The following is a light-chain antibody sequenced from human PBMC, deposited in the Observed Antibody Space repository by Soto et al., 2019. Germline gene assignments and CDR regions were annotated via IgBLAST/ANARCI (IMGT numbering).Light chain of an antibody. J-gene: IGLJ3*02. V-gene: IGLV2-14*01. CDR1: SSDVGGYDY. CDR3: TSYTRSDIGV. CDR2: DVS. Sequence: QSALTQPASVSGSPGQSITISCTGTSSDVGGYDYVSWYQQHPGKAPKLIIYDVSNRPSRVSNRFSGSKSGNTASLTISGLQAEDEADYYCTSYTRSDIGVFGGGTKLTVL.